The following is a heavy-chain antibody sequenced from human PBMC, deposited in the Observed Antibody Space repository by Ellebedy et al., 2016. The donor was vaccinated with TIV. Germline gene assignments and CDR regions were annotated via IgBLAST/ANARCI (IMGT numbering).Heavy chain of an antibody. D-gene: IGHD3-10*01. J-gene: IGHJ4*02. CDR3: AREPSEFGEFTFDY. CDR1: GGSISSYY. Sequence: SETLSLXXTVSGGSISSYYWSWIRQPAGKGLEWIGRIYTSGSTNYNPSLKSRVTMSVDTSKNQFSLKLSSVTAADTAVYYCAREPSEFGEFTFDYWGQGTLVTVSS. V-gene: IGHV4-4*07. CDR2: IYTSGST.